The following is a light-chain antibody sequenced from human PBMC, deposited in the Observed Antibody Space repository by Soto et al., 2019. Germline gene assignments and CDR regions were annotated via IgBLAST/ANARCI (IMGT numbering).Light chain of an antibody. V-gene: IGKV3-11*01. J-gene: IGKJ5*01. CDR3: HQRQYWPPIT. CDR1: LSVSVY. Sequence: EIVMTQSPATLSVSPGERATPSCRTSLSVSVYLDWYQQKPGQAPRLLISDASNRATGIPARFSGSGSGTDFTLTISSLEPEDFAVYYCHQRQYWPPITFGQGTRLEIK. CDR2: DAS.